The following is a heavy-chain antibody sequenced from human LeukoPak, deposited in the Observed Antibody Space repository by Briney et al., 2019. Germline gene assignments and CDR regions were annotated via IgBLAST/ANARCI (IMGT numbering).Heavy chain of an antibody. V-gene: IGHV3-23*01. CDR2: ISASGGST. CDR1: GFTFSRSA. CDR3: AKKGATTGDFDY. Sequence: PGGSLRLSCAASGFTFSRSAMSWVRQVPGKGLEWVSGISASGGSTSYADSVRGRFTISRDNSKNTLYVQMNSLRAEDTAVYYCAKKGATTGDFDYWGQGTLVTVSS. J-gene: IGHJ4*02. D-gene: IGHD1-26*01.